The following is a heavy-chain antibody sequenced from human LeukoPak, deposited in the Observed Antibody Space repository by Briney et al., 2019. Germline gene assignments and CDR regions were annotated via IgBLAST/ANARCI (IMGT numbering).Heavy chain of an antibody. Sequence: GGSLRLTCAASGFTFNSYSMHWVRQAPGKGLEWVTAISDDETYKFYADSVKGRFTISRDNSKNTLYLQMNSLRAEDTAVYFCARGEHYGDFFDYWGQGTLVTVSS. D-gene: IGHD4-17*01. J-gene: IGHJ4*02. V-gene: IGHV3-30-3*01. CDR3: ARGEHYGDFFDY. CDR2: ISDDETYK. CDR1: GFTFNSYS.